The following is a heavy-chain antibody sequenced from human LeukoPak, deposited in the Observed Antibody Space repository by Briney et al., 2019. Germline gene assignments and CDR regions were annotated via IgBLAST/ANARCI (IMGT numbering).Heavy chain of an antibody. CDR1: GFTFSSYA. D-gene: IGHD6-19*01. CDR2: IKSITDGGTT. J-gene: IGHJ4*02. V-gene: IGHV3-15*01. CDR3: TTDPLRAD. Sequence: PGRSLRLSCAASGFTFSSYAMHWVRQAPGKGLEWVGRIKSITDGGTTDYAAPVKGRFTISRDDSKNTLFLQMNSLKTEDTAVYYCTTDPLRADWGQGTLVTVSS.